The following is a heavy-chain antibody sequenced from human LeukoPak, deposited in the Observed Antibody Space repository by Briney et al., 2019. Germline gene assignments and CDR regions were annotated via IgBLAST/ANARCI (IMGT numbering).Heavy chain of an antibody. J-gene: IGHJ4*02. CDR2: IYTGGFT. CDR3: ARDLTIAARPSDFES. Sequence: PGGSLRLSCAASGFTVSHNYMTWVRQAPGKGLEWLSIIYTGGFTYYADSVKGRFTISRDNSKNTLFLQMSGLRAEDTAVYYCARDLTIAARPSDFESWGQGTLVTVSS. V-gene: IGHV3-66*01. CDR1: GFTVSHNY. D-gene: IGHD6-6*01.